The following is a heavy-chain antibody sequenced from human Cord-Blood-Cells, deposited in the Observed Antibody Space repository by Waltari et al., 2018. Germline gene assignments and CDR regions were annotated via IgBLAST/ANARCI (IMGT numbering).Heavy chain of an antibody. V-gene: IGHV4-38-2*01. CDR1: GYSISSGYY. CDR3: ARSVEYSGSYNWFDP. D-gene: IGHD1-26*01. J-gene: IGHJ5*02. CDR2: IYHSGST. Sequence: QVQLQESGPGLVKPSETLSLTCAVSGYSISSGYYWGWIRQPPGKGLEWIGSIYHSGSTYYTPSLKSRVTISVDTSKNQFSLKLSSVTAADTAVYYCARSVEYSGSYNWFDPWGQGTLVTVSS.